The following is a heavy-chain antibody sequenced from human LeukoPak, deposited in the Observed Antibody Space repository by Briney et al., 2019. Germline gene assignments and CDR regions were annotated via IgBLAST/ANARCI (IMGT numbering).Heavy chain of an antibody. Sequence: PGGSLRLSCAASGFTFSSYWMSWVRQAPGKGLEWVANIKQDGSEKYYVDSVKGRFTISRDNAKNSLYLQMNSLRAEDTAVYYCAKVRGPGEVSGWYYFDSWGQGTLVTVSS. CDR2: IKQDGSEK. D-gene: IGHD6-19*01. V-gene: IGHV3-7*01. CDR1: GFTFSSYW. J-gene: IGHJ4*02. CDR3: AKVRGPGEVSGWYYFDS.